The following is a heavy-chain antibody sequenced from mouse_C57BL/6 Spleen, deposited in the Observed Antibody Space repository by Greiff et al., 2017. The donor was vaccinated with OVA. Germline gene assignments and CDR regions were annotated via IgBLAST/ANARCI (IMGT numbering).Heavy chain of an antibody. V-gene: IGHV5-4*01. CDR2: ISDGGSYT. Sequence: EVQGVESGGGLVKPGGSLKLSCAASGFTFSSYAMSWVRQTPEKRLEWVATISDGGSYTYYPDNVKGRFTISRDNAKNNLYLQMSHLKSEDTAMYYCARGGDYYGSSLYYFDYWGQGTTLTVSS. J-gene: IGHJ2*01. CDR3: ARGGDYYGSSLYYFDY. CDR1: GFTFSSYA. D-gene: IGHD1-1*01.